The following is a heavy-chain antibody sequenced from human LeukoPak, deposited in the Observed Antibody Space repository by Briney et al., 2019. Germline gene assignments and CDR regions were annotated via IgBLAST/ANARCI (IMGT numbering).Heavy chain of an antibody. CDR1: GFTFNNCA. Sequence: PGGSLRLSCAASGFTFNNCAMSWVRQAPGKGLEWVSTISGGGDGAFYADSVKGRFTISRDNSGNTMSLQMNGLRAEDTAVYFCAKTPQRYSAYYDYWGQGALVTVSS. CDR3: AKTPQRYSAYYDY. V-gene: IGHV3-23*01. CDR2: ISGGGDGA. D-gene: IGHD5-12*01. J-gene: IGHJ4*02.